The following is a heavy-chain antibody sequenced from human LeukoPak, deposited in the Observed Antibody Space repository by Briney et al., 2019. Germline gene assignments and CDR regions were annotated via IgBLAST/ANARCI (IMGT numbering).Heavy chain of an antibody. CDR2: ISYDGSNK. D-gene: IGHD4-17*01. Sequence: GGSLRLSCAASGFTFSSYSMNWVRQAPGKGLEWVAVISYDGSNKYYADSVKGRFTISRDNSKNTLYLQMNSLRAEDTAVYYCAKILYGDYVEYYYYGMDVWGQGTTVTVSS. V-gene: IGHV3-30*18. CDR3: AKILYGDYVEYYYYGMDV. J-gene: IGHJ6*02. CDR1: GFTFSSYS.